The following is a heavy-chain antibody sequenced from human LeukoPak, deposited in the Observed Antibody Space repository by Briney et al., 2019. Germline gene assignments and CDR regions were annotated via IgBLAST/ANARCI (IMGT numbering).Heavy chain of an antibody. CDR3: ARERSAARYLDV. D-gene: IGHD5-18*01. V-gene: IGHV3-33*01. J-gene: IGHJ6*02. CDR1: GFTLSSYG. CDR2: IWYDGSNK. Sequence: PGGSVRLSCAASGFTLSSYGMHWVRQAPGKGLEWVAVIWYDGSNKYYADSVKGRFTISRDNSKNTLYLQMNSLRADDTAVYYCARERSAARYLDVWGQGTTVTVSS.